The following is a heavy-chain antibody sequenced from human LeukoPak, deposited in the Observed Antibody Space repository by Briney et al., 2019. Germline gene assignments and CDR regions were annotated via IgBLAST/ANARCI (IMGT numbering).Heavy chain of an antibody. CDR3: ARDRGGNLPGHAFDI. V-gene: IGHV3-20*04. Sequence: PGGSLRLSCAASGFTFDDYGMSWVRQAPGKGLEWVSGINWNGGSTGYADSVKGRFTISRDNAKNSLYLQMNSLRAEDTALYYCARDRGGNLPGHAFDIWGQGTMVTVSS. CDR2: INWNGGST. D-gene: IGHD4-23*01. J-gene: IGHJ3*02. CDR1: GFTFDDYG.